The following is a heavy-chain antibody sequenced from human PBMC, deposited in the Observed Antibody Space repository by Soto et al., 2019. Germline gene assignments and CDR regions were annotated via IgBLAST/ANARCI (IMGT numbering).Heavy chain of an antibody. V-gene: IGHV4-30-4*01. J-gene: IGHJ5*01. CDR1: GDSISTVDYF. D-gene: IGHD2-15*01. Sequence: PSETLSLTCSVSGDSISTVDYFWAWIRQPPGQALEYIGYIYKSATTYYNPSFEGRVAVSLDTSKSHFSLNVTSVTAADTAVYFCARGRYCLTGRCFPNWFDSWGQGILVTVSS. CDR2: IYKSATT. CDR3: ARGRYCLTGRCFPNWFDS.